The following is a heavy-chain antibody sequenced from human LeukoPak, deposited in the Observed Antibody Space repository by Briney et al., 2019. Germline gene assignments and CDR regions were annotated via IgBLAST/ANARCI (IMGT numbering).Heavy chain of an antibody. CDR2: INEDGSEK. Sequence: PSETLSLTCTVFGSSINSVYSWGWIRQPPGKGLEWVANINEDGSEKFYVDSVKGRFTISRDNAKKSVYLQMNSLIVEDTGLYYCARDQGAAGDYWGQGTLVTVSS. V-gene: IGHV3-7*01. J-gene: IGHJ4*02. CDR1: GSSINSVYS. D-gene: IGHD6-13*01. CDR3: ARDQGAAGDY.